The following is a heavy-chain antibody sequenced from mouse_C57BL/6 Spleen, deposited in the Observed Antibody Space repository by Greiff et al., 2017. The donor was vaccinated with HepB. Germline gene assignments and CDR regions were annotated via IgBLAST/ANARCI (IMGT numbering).Heavy chain of an antibody. V-gene: IGHV7-1*01. CDR1: GFTFSDFY. D-gene: IGHD2-4*01. Sequence: EVKLMESGGGLVQSGRSLRLSCATSGFTFSDFYMEWVRQAPGKGLEWIAASRNKANDYTTEYSASVKGRFIVSRDTSQSILYLQMNALRAEDTAIYYCARDYDYDGYFDVWGTGTTVTVSS. CDR2: SRNKANDYTT. CDR3: ARDYDYDGYFDV. J-gene: IGHJ1*03.